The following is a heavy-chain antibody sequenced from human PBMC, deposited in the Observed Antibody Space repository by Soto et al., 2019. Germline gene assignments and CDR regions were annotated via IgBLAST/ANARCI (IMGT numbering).Heavy chain of an antibody. D-gene: IGHD2-21*01. CDR2: MSAYNGNT. CDR3: ARDSDWVVGSFLLDH. J-gene: IGHJ4*02. CDR1: GYTFTSYG. V-gene: IGHV1-18*04. Sequence: ASVKVSCKDSGYTFTSYGITWVRQAPGQGLEGMGWMSAYNGNTNYAQKFQGRVTMTRDTSVSTDYMELSSLRSEDTAVYYCARDSDWVVGSFLLDHWGQGTLVTVSS.